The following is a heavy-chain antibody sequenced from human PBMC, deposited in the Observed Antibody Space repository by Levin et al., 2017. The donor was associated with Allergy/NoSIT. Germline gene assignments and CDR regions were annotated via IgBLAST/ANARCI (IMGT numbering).Heavy chain of an antibody. CDR2: IWYDGSNK. D-gene: IGHD2-15*01. CDR3: ARPYCSGGSCYSAFDY. J-gene: IGHJ4*02. CDR1: GFTFSSYG. V-gene: IGHV3-33*01. Sequence: GGSLRLSCAASGFTFSSYGMHWVRQAPGKGLEWVAVIWYDGSNKYYADSVKGRFTISRDNSKNTLYLQMNSLRAEDTAVYYCARPYCSGGSCYSAFDYWGQGTLVTVSS.